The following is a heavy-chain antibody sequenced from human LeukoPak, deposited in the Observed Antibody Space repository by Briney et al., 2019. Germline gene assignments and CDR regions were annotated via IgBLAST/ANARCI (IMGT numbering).Heavy chain of an antibody. V-gene: IGHV3-66*02. Sequence: PGGSLRLSCAASGFTVSSNYMSWVRQAPGKGLEWVSVIYSGGSTYYADSVKCRFTIYRDNSKNTLCLQMNSLRAEDTAVYYCARGVMWDDYGDYIWPRWYFDLWGRGTLVTVSS. CDR1: GFTVSSNY. CDR2: IYSGGST. D-gene: IGHD4-17*01. CDR3: ARGVMWDDYGDYIWPRWYFDL. J-gene: IGHJ2*01.